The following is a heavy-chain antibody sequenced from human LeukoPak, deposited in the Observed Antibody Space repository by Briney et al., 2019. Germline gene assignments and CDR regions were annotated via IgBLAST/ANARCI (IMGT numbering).Heavy chain of an antibody. Sequence: GGSLRLSCAASGFTFDSYAMTWVRQGPEKGLEWVSDISGSGGLTYYADSVKGRFTISRDNSKNTLYLEMNSLRAGDTAVYYCVKRAGYSSGRELEYWGQGTLVTVSS. J-gene: IGHJ4*02. D-gene: IGHD6-19*01. CDR1: GFTFDSYA. CDR3: VKRAGYSSGRELEY. V-gene: IGHV3-23*01. CDR2: ISGSGGLT.